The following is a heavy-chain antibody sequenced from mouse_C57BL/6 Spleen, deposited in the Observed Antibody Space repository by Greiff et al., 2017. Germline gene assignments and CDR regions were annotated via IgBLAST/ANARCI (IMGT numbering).Heavy chain of an antibody. V-gene: IGHV1-82*01. CDR1: GYAFSSSW. D-gene: IGHD2-4*01. CDR2: IYPGDGDT. J-gene: IGHJ3*01. Sequence: VQLQQSGPELVKPGASVKISCKASGYAFSSSWMNWVKQRPGKGLEWIGRIYPGDGDTNYNGKFKGKATLTADKSSSTAYLQLSSLTSEDSAVYFCARCDDYAWFAYWGQGTLVTVSA. CDR3: ARCDDYAWFAY.